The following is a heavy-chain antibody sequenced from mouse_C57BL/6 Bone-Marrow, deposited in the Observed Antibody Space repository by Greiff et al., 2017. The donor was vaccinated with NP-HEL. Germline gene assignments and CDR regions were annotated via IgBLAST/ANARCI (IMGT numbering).Heavy chain of an antibody. J-gene: IGHJ2*01. D-gene: IGHD2-3*01. CDR2: ISNLAYSI. CDR3: ARRGYDGYLDY. CDR1: GFTFSDYG. Sequence: EVKLMESGGGLVQPGGSLKLSCAASGFTFSDYGMAWVRQAPRKGPEWVAFISNLAYSIYYADTVTGRFTISRENAKNTLYLEMSSLRSEDTAMYYCARRGYDGYLDYWGQGTTLTVSS. V-gene: IGHV5-15*01.